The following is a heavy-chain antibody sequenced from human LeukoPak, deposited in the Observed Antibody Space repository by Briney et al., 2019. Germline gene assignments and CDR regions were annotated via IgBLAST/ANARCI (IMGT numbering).Heavy chain of an antibody. V-gene: IGHV4-59*01. J-gene: IGHJ4*02. CDR2: ISYSGNT. D-gene: IGHD3-10*02. CDR3: ASTVRGVVYYFDY. Sequence: PSETLSLTCTVSGGSISTYYWSWIRQPPGKGLEWIGYISYSGNTNYNPSLKSRVTISVDTSKSQFSLKLSSVTAADTAVYYCASTVRGVVYYFDYWGQGTLVTVSS. CDR1: GGSISTYY.